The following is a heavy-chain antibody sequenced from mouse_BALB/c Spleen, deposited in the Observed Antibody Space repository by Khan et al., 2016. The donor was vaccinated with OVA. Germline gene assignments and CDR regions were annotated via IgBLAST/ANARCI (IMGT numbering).Heavy chain of an antibody. CDR1: GYTFTSYY. D-gene: IGHD2-1*01. CDR3: ARSGYGNPFAY. V-gene: IGHV1S81*02. J-gene: IGHJ3*01. Sequence: QVQLQQPGAELVKPGASVKISCKASGYTFTSYYMYWVKQRPGQGLEWIGGINPNNGDTHFNEKFKNKATLTVDKYSSTAYMQLSSLTSEDSAVYYGARSGYGNPFAYWGQGTLVTVSA. CDR2: INPNNGDT.